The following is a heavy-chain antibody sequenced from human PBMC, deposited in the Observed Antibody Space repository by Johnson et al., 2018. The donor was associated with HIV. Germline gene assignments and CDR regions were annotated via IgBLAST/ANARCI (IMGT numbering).Heavy chain of an antibody. CDR3: ARGLWLTPDVLDV. J-gene: IGHJ3*01. CDR2: ISFDGSNK. Sequence: QVQLVESGGGLVKPGKSLRLSCAASGFTFNKFAMHWVRQAPGKGLEWLAFISFDGSNKYYADSVKGRFTISRDNTKNLLYLQMKSLIAEDTAVYYCARGLWLTPDVLDVWGQGTMVTVSS. V-gene: IGHV3-30*04. CDR1: GFTFNKFA. D-gene: IGHD6-19*01.